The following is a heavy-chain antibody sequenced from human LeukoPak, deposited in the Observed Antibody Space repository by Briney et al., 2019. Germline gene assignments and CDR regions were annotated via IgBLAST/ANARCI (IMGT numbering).Heavy chain of an antibody. J-gene: IGHJ4*02. Sequence: ASVKVSCKVSGYTLTELSMHWVRQAPGKGLEWMGGFDPEDGETIYAQKSQGRVTMTEDTSTDTAYMELSSLRSEDTAVYYCATGRNLDDYVWGSYRSYYFDYWGQGTLVTVSS. CDR2: FDPEDGET. V-gene: IGHV1-24*01. D-gene: IGHD3-16*02. CDR1: GYTLTELS. CDR3: ATGRNLDDYVWGSYRSYYFDY.